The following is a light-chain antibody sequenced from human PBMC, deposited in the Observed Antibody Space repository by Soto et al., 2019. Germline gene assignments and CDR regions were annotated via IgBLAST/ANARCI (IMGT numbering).Light chain of an antibody. CDR1: QNIRNW. V-gene: IGKV1-9*01. Sequence: VCYSVTITCRASQNIRNWLAWYQQKPGKAPKLLIYAASTLHTGVPSRFSGSGSGTEFTLTISSLQPEDFATYYCQQLNSYLITFGQGTRL. CDR3: QQLNSYLIT. CDR2: AAS. J-gene: IGKJ5*01.